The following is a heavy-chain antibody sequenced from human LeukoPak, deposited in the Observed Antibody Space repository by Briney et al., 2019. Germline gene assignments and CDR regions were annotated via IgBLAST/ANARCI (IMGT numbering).Heavy chain of an antibody. CDR1: GFTFSSYW. V-gene: IGHV3-7*01. J-gene: IGHJ1*01. CDR3: ARDPPLAAAGTDEYFQH. D-gene: IGHD6-13*01. Sequence: GGSLRLSCAASGFTFSSYWMSWVRQAPGKGLEWVANIKQDGSEKYYVDSVKGRFTISRDNAKNSLYLQMNSLRAEDTAVYYCARDPPLAAAGTDEYFQHWGQGTLVTVSS. CDR2: IKQDGSEK.